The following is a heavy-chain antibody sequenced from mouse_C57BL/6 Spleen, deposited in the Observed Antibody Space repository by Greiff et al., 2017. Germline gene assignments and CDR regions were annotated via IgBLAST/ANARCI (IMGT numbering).Heavy chain of an antibody. Sequence: EVKLVESGGGLVQPGGSLSLSCAASGFTFTDYYMSWVRQPPGKALEWLGFIRNKANGYTTEYSASVKGRFTISRDNSQSILYLQMNALRAEDSATYYCARYRLPYVDYWGQGTTLTVSS. CDR1: GFTFTDYY. CDR3: ARYRLPYVDY. CDR2: IRNKANGYTT. V-gene: IGHV7-3*01. J-gene: IGHJ2*01.